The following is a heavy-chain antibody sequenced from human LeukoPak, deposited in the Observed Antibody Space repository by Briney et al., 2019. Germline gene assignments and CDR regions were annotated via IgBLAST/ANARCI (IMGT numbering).Heavy chain of an antibody. V-gene: IGHV1-24*01. CDR1: GYTLTELS. CDR2: FDPEDGET. D-gene: IGHD6-25*01. Sequence: ASVKVSCKVSGYTLTELSMHWVRQAPGKGLEWMGGFDPEDGETIYAQKFQGRVTMTEDTSTDTAYMELSSLRSEDTAVYYCATGGSSGWHRPSNNWFDPWGQGTLVTVSS. CDR3: ATGGSSGWHRPSNNWFDP. J-gene: IGHJ5*02.